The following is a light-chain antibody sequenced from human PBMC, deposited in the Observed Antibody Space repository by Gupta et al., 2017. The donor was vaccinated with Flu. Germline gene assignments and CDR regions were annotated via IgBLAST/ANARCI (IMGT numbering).Light chain of an antibody. J-gene: IGKJ1*01. CDR3: QQYHHWSRT. CDR1: ASVSNN. CDR2: GAS. V-gene: IGKV3-15*01. Sequence: AGASVSNNLAWFQQNHGHAPRLPIFGASLRGPGVPARFSGSGSGSELTLHISGLQPEDFAVYYRQQYHHWSRTFGQGTRV.